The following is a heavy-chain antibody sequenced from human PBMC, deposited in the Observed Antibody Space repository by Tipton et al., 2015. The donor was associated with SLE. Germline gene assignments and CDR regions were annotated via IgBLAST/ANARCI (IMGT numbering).Heavy chain of an antibody. CDR2: IHNSANT. CDR1: GGSISSYY. CDR3: ARHSGGTEWYVY. J-gene: IGHJ4*02. V-gene: IGHV4-59*08. Sequence: LRLSCTVSGGSISSYYWSWIRQPPGKGLEWIGYIHNSANTKYNPSLGSRVAISVDTSKNQFSLKLNSVTAADTAVYYCARHSGGTEWYVYWGQGIRVTVSS. D-gene: IGHD3-3*01.